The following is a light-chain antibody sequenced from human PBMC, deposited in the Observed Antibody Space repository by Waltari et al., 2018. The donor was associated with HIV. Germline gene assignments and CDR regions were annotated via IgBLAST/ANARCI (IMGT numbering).Light chain of an antibody. CDR2: LNSDGRH. Sequence: QVVLTQPPSASASLGASVKLTCTLSSGHINYVIAWHQQQPKKAPRFLMKLNSDGRHSKGDGIPDRFSGSSSGAERYLTISSLQSEDEGDYFCQTWGTGIQVFGGGTRLTVL. V-gene: IGLV4-69*01. J-gene: IGLJ2*01. CDR3: QTWGTGIQV. CDR1: SGHINYV.